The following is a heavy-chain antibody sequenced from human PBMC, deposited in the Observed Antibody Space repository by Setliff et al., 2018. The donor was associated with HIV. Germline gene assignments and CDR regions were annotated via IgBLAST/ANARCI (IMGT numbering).Heavy chain of an antibody. J-gene: IGHJ4*02. V-gene: IGHV4-4*02. Sequence: SETLSLTCAVSGGSIINSNWWSWVRQSPGKGLEWIGEIYHSGSTNYNPSLKSRLTISLDKSTNHFSLKVNSMTAADTAVYYCARDRSSGGYTYGLIDYWGQGRLVTVSS. CDR2: IYHSGST. CDR1: GGSIINSNW. CDR3: ARDRSSGGYTYGLIDY. D-gene: IGHD5-18*01.